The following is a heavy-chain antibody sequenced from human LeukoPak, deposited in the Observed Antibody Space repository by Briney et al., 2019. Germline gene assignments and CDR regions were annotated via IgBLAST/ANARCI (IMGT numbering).Heavy chain of an antibody. CDR2: ISGSGGST. CDR3: AKVGSSGWYNWFDP. J-gene: IGHJ5*02. D-gene: IGHD6-19*01. Sequence: GGSLRLSCAASGFTFSSYAMSWVRQAPGKGLEWVSAISGSGGSTYYADSVKGRFTISRDNSKNTLCLQMNSLRAEDTAIYYYAKVGSSGWYNWFDPWGQGTLVTVSS. V-gene: IGHV3-23*01. CDR1: GFTFSSYA.